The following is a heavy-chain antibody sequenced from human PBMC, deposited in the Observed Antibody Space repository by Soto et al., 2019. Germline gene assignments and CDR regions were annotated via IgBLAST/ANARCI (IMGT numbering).Heavy chain of an antibody. V-gene: IGHV3-48*01. Sequence: EVQLVESGGGLVQPGGSLSLSCAASGFTFSSHSMNWVHQAPGKGLEWVSYISSSGSTIFYADSVKGRFTISRDSAKNSLFLQMNNLRAEDTAVYYCARDRYGDYVVNDWGQGTLVTVSS. CDR1: GFTFSSHS. CDR2: ISSSGSTI. D-gene: IGHD4-17*01. J-gene: IGHJ4*02. CDR3: ARDRYGDYVVND.